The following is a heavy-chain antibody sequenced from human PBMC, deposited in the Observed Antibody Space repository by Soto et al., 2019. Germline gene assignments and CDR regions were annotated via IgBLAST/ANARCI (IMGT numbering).Heavy chain of an antibody. V-gene: IGHV4-59*01. D-gene: IGHD3-3*01. CDR2: IYYSGST. J-gene: IGHJ6*02. Sequence: SETLSLTCTVSGGSISSYYWSWIRQPPGKGLEWIGYIYYSGSTNYNPSLKSRVTISVDTSKNQFSLKLSSVTAADTAVYYCARVTGEGGYDFWSGYPFGYYGMDVRGQGTTVTVSS. CDR1: GGSISSYY. CDR3: ARVTGEGGYDFWSGYPFGYYGMDV.